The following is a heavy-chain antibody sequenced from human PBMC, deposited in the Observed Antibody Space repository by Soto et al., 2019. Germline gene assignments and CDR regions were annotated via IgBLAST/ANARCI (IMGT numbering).Heavy chain of an antibody. V-gene: IGHV5-51*01. J-gene: IGHJ3*02. D-gene: IGHD3-3*01. CDR1: GYSFTSYW. Sequence: GESLKISCKGSGYSFTSYWIGWVRQMPGKGLEWMGIIYPGDSDTRYSPSFQGQVTISADKSISTAYLQWSSLKASDTAMYYCARLNDFWSGYQILNDAFDIWGQGTMVTVSS. CDR2: IYPGDSDT. CDR3: ARLNDFWSGYQILNDAFDI.